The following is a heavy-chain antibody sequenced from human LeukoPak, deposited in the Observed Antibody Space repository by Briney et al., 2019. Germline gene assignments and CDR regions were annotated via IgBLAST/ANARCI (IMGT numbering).Heavy chain of an antibody. Sequence: GGSLRLSCAASGFTFDDYGMSWVRQAPGKGLXXXXXXNWNGGSTGYADSVKGRFTISRDNAKNSLYLQMNSLRAEDTALYYCARDRSGTAMPSYYFDYWGQGTLVTVSS. D-gene: IGHD5-18*01. V-gene: IGHV3-20*04. CDR3: ARDRSGTAMPSYYFDY. J-gene: IGHJ4*02. CDR2: XNWNGGST. CDR1: GFTFDDYG.